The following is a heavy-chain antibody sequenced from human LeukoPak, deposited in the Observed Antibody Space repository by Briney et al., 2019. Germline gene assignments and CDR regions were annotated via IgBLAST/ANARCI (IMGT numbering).Heavy chain of an antibody. CDR3: ARDMWQQFDWFDP. CDR2: INPNTGDT. D-gene: IGHD6-13*01. V-gene: IGHV1-2*02. CDR1: GYTFTAYY. J-gene: IGHJ5*02. Sequence: ASVNVSCKASGYTFTAYYMHWVRQAPGQGLAWMGWINPNTGDTNSAESFQGRVTMTRDSSISTVYLELTRLTSDDTAVYYCARDMWQQFDWFDPWGQGTLVTVSS.